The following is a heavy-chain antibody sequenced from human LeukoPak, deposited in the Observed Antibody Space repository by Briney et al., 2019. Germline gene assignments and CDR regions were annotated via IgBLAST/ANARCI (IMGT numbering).Heavy chain of an antibody. CDR3: ARGLESPSIFGVAPPPY. J-gene: IGHJ4*02. CDR2: IYYSGST. Sequence: PSETLSLTCTVSGGSISSSSYYWGWIRQPPGKGLEWIGSIYYSGSTYYNPSLKSRVTISVDTSKNQFSLKLSSVTAADTAVYYCARGLESPSIFGVAPPPYWGQGTLVTVSS. CDR1: GGSISSSSYY. V-gene: IGHV4-39*07. D-gene: IGHD3-3*01.